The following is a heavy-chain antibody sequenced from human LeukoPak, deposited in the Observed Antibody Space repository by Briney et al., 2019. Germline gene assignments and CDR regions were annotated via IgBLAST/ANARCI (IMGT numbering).Heavy chain of an antibody. Sequence: GSLRLSCAASGFTFSTYWMSWIRQPPGKGLEWVGEINHSGSTNYNPSLKSRVIISVDTSKDQFSLKLSSVTAADTAVYYCASLLDTLNYDFWSGYLDHWGQGTLVTVSS. CDR2: INHSGST. V-gene: IGHV4-34*01. CDR3: ASLLDTLNYDFWSGYLDH. J-gene: IGHJ4*02. CDR1: GFTFSTYW. D-gene: IGHD3-3*01.